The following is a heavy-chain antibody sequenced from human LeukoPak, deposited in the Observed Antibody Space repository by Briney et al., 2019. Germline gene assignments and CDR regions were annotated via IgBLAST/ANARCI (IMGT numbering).Heavy chain of an antibody. D-gene: IGHD3-22*01. V-gene: IGHV4-59*01. CDR3: AREANYYDSSGYLGAFDI. J-gene: IGHJ3*02. Sequence: SIXXXYWSWIRQXPGEGREWRGYIYDSGRTNYNPSLKSRVSISVERSKNQFSLKLSSVTAADTAVYYCAREANYYDSSGYLGAFDIWGQGTMVTVSS. CDR2: IYDSGRT. CDR1: SIXXXY.